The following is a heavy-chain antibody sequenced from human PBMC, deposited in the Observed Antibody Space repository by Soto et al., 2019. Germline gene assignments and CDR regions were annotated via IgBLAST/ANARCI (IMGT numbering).Heavy chain of an antibody. D-gene: IGHD3-22*01. CDR3: AKGDQYYYDSSGYYYYYFDY. J-gene: IGHJ4*02. CDR1: GFTFSSYA. CDR2: ISGSGGST. V-gene: IGHV3-23*01. Sequence: GGSLRLSCAASGFTFSSYAMSWVRQAPGKGLEWVSAISGSGGSTYYEDSGKGRFTISRDNSKNTLYLQMNSLRAEDTAVYYCAKGDQYYYDSSGYYYYYFDYWGQGTLVTVSS.